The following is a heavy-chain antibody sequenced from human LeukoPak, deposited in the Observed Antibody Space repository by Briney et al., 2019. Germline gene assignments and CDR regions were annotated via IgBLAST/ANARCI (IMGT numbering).Heavy chain of an antibody. CDR2: IQRGGSES. CDR3: ARVGTWELQRVFDY. CDR1: GFTTTDYW. J-gene: IGHJ4*02. D-gene: IGHD1-26*01. Sequence: PGESLSLSCAASGFTTTDYWMTWVRQVPGKGLEWVANIQRGGSESYYVDSVKGRFTISRENAKNSLFLQMDSLRVEDTAVYYCARVGTWELQRVFDYWGQGTPVTVPS. V-gene: IGHV3-7*01.